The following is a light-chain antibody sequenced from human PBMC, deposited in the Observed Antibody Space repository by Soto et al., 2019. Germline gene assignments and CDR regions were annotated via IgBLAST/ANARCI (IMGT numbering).Light chain of an antibody. Sequence: LTQSPSSLSASVGDRATLSCRASQSVSSSALVWYQQKPGQAPRLLIFGASSRATGTPDRFSGSGSGTDFTLKISRVEAGDVGVFYCLQRKDFPWTFGQGTKVDIK. CDR3: LQRKDFPWT. J-gene: IGKJ1*01. CDR1: QSVSSSA. CDR2: GAS. V-gene: IGKV3D-20*02.